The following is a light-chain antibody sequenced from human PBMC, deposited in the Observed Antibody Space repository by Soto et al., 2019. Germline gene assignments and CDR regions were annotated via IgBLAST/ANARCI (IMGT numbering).Light chain of an antibody. J-gene: IGKJ3*01. V-gene: IGKV3-15*01. Sequence: DIVMTQSPATLSVSPGERATLSCRASQRVSSNLAWYQQKPGQAPRPLIYGASTRATGIPARFSGSGSGTEFTLTISSLQSEDFAVYYCQQYNNWPPGFTFGPGTKVDIK. CDR3: QQYNNWPPGFT. CDR1: QRVSSN. CDR2: GAS.